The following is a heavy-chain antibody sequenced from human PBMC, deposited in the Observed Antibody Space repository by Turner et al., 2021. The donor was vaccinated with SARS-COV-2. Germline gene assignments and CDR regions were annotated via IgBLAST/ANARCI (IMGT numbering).Heavy chain of an antibody. CDR3: ARGGYCSSTSCSPYWYFDL. J-gene: IGHJ2*01. CDR2: MNPDSGNT. V-gene: IGHV1-8*03. D-gene: IGHD2-2*01. CDR1: GYTFTSYD. Sequence: QVQLLQSGAEVKKPGASVKVPCKASGYTFTSYDINWVRQATGQGLEWMGWMNPDSGNTAYAQKFQGRVTITRNTSISTAYMELSSLRSEDTAVYYCARGGYCSSTSCSPYWYFDLWGRGTLVTVSS.